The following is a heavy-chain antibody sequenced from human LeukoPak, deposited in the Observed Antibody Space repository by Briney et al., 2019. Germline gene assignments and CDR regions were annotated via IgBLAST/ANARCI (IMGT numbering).Heavy chain of an antibody. CDR2: INGIGAST. CDR3: AKDRPNGMDV. CDR1: GFTFNSYA. Sequence: AGSLRLSCAASGFTFNSYAMSWVRQPPGKGLEWVSGINGIGASTYYADSVKGRFTISRDNSKNTLYLQMNSLRAEDTAVYYCAKDRPNGMDVWGQGTTVTVSS. J-gene: IGHJ6*02. V-gene: IGHV3-23*01.